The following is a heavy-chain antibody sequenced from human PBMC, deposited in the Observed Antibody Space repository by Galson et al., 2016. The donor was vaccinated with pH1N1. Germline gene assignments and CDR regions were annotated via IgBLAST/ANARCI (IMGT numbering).Heavy chain of an antibody. CDR1: GAYLSSANSY. Sequence: TLSLTCTVSGAYLSSANSYWSWIRRRPNKGLEWIGFISFRGTTDYNPSLRSRVTISVGTSENQFSLNLSSVTAADTAVYYCVRIGATYGGYWGQGTLVTVSS. J-gene: IGHJ4*02. CDR3: VRIGATYGGY. V-gene: IGHV4-31*03. D-gene: IGHD4/OR15-4a*01. CDR2: ISFRGTT.